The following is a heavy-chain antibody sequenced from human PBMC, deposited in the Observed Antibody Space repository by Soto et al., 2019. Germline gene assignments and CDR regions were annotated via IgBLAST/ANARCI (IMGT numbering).Heavy chain of an antibody. CDR3: AIRTIAAAGTPKYYYGMDV. Sequence: QVQLVQSGAEVKKPGSSVKVSCKASGGTFSSYAISWVRQSPVQWLEWRGGIIPIFGRANYAQKFQGIATITADESTSTAYMELSRLRSEDTAVYYCAIRTIAAAGTPKYYYGMDVSCQGTTVTVSS. D-gene: IGHD6-13*01. CDR2: IIPIFGRA. V-gene: IGHV1-69*01. J-gene: IGHJ6*02. CDR1: GGTFSSYA.